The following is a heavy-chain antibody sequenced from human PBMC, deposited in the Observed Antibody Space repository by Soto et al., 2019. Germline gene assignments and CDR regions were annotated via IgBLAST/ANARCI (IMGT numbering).Heavy chain of an antibody. J-gene: IGHJ4*02. CDR2: ISGSGDKL. Sequence: EVQLSESGGGLVQPGGSLRLSCAVSESTFSSTVMSWVRQAPGKGLEWVSSISGSGDKLYYVDSVKGRFTISRDNSKNPLYLQMNSLRAEDTAIYFCAKMSGAAVDHWGQGTPVTVSS. CDR3: AKMSGAAVDH. CDR1: ESTFSSTV. D-gene: IGHD6-13*01. V-gene: IGHV3-23*01.